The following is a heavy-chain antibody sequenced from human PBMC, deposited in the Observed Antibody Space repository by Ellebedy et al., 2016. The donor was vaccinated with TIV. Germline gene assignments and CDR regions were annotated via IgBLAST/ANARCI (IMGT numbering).Heavy chain of an antibody. CDR2: INHSGST. D-gene: IGHD2-15*01. CDR1: GGSFSGYY. J-gene: IGHJ4*02. CDR3: ARAQGYCSGGSCYLYYFDY. Sequence: SETLSLTXAVYGGSFSGYYWSWIRQPPGKGLEWIGEINHSGSTNYNPSLKSRVTISVDTSKNQFSLKLSSVTAADTAVYYCARAQGYCSGGSCYLYYFDYWGQGTLVTVSS. V-gene: IGHV4-34*01.